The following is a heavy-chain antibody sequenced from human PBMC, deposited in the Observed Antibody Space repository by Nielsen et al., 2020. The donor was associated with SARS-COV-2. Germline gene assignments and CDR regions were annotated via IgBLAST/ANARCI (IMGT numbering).Heavy chain of an antibody. Sequence: GESLKISCAASGFTFSDSTMDWVRQASGKRLEWIGRIRSKANTYATGYAASVKGRFTISRDDSKNTAYLQMNSLKTEDTAVYYCTRVNPISGSWFDSFDIWGQGTMVTVSS. D-gene: IGHD5-12*01. CDR3: TRVNPISGSWFDSFDI. V-gene: IGHV3-73*01. CDR1: GFTFSDST. J-gene: IGHJ3*02. CDR2: IRSKANTYAT.